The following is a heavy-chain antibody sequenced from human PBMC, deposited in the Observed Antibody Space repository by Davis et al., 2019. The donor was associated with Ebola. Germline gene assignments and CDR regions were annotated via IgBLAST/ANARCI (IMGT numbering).Heavy chain of an antibody. CDR2: INPNSGGT. CDR1: GYTFTGYY. J-gene: IGHJ4*02. D-gene: IGHD1-26*01. V-gene: IGHV1-2*04. Sequence: AASVKVSCKASGYTFTGYYMHWVRQAPGQGLEWMGWINPNSGGTNYAQKFQGWVTMIRDTSISTAYMGLSRVRSDDTAVYYCARGGGSSKRTMGYWGQGTLVTVSS. CDR3: ARGGGSSKRTMGY.